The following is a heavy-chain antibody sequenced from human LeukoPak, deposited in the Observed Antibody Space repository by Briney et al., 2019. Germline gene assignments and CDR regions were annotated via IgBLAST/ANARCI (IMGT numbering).Heavy chain of an antibody. CDR1: GFTFSSCT. J-gene: IGHJ4*02. D-gene: IGHD6-19*01. CDR3: AKLSSHSSGWG. CDR2: ISGSGSST. Sequence: GESLRLSCAASGFTFSSCTMNWVRQAPGKGLEWVSGISGSGSSTYYADSVKGRFTISRDNSKNTVYLQMNSLRAEDAAVYYCAKLSSHSSGWGWGQGALVTVSS. V-gene: IGHV3-23*01.